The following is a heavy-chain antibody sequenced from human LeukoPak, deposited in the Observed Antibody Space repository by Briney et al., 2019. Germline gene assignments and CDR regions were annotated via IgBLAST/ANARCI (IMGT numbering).Heavy chain of an antibody. CDR3: ARVPGSGWNPYYFDY. D-gene: IGHD6-19*01. J-gene: IGHJ4*02. CDR2: INPSGGST. Sequence: GASVKVSCKASGYTFTSYYMHWVRQAAGQGLEWMGIINPSGGSTSYAQKFQGRVTMTRDMSTSTVYMELSSLRSEDTAVYYCARVPGSGWNPYYFDYWGQGTLVTVSS. CDR1: GYTFTSYY. V-gene: IGHV1-46*01.